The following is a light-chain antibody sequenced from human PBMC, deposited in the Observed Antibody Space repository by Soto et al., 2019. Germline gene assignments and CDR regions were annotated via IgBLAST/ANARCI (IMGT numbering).Light chain of an antibody. CDR2: GNS. J-gene: IGLJ1*01. V-gene: IGLV1-40*01. CDR3: QSYDSSLSGYV. CDR1: SSNIGAGYD. Sequence: QSVLTQPPSVSGAPGQRVTISCTGSSSNIGAGYDVHWYQQLPGTAPKLLIYGNSNRPSGVPDRFSGSKSGTSASLDITGLQAEDEADYYCQSYDSSLSGYVFRTGTKLTVL.